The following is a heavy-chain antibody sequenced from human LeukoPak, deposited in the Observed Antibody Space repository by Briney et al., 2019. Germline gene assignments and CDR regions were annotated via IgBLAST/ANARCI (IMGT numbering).Heavy chain of an antibody. CDR3: ARDPVDQPYWFFDL. Sequence: PSEALSLTCTVSGGSISGSYWNWLRQPPGKGLEWIGYIHYSGNTNYNPSLKSRVTISVDTSKNQFSLKLSSVTAADTAVYYCARDPVDQPYWFFDLWGRGTLVTVSS. CDR1: GGSISGSY. J-gene: IGHJ2*01. CDR2: IHYSGNT. V-gene: IGHV4-59*01.